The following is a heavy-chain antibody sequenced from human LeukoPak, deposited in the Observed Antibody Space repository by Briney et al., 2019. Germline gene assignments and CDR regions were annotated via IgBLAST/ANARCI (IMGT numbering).Heavy chain of an antibody. CDR3: ARDVRYYDSSGYYFGY. V-gene: IGHV4-4*07. CDR1: GGSISSYY. Sequence: SETLSLTCTVSGGSISSYYWSWIRQPAGKGLEWIGRIYTSGSTNYNPSLKSRVTMSVDTSKNQFSLKLSSVTAADTAVYYCARDVRYYDSSGYYFGYWGQGTLVTVSS. D-gene: IGHD3-22*01. CDR2: IYTSGST. J-gene: IGHJ4*02.